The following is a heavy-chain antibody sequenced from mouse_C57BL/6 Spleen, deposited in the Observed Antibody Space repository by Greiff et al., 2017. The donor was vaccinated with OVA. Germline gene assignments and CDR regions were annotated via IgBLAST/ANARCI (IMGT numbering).Heavy chain of an antibody. CDR2: IDPSDSYT. CDR3: AKGHYYGSSSYYAMDY. V-gene: IGHV1-50*01. D-gene: IGHD1-1*01. J-gene: IGHJ4*01. CDR1: GYTFTSYW. Sequence: QVQLQQPGAELVKPGASVKLSCKASGYTFTSYWMQWVKQRPGQGLEWIGEIDPSDSYTTYNQKFKGKATLTVDKSSSTAYMQLSSLTSEDSAVDYCAKGHYYGSSSYYAMDYWGTGTSVTVSS.